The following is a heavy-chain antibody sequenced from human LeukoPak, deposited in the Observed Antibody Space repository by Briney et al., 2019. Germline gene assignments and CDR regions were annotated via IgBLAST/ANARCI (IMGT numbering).Heavy chain of an antibody. CDR2: ISAYNGNT. V-gene: IGHV1-18*01. J-gene: IGHJ6*03. D-gene: IGHD1-26*01. Sequence: GASVKVSCKASGYTFTSYGISWVRQAPGQGLEWMGWISAYNGNTNYAQKLQGRVTMTTDTSTSTAYMELRSLRSDDTAVYYCARGSGGYSGSYFFYYYYYMDVWGKGTTVTISS. CDR1: GYTFTSYG. CDR3: ARGSGGYSGSYFFYYYYYMDV.